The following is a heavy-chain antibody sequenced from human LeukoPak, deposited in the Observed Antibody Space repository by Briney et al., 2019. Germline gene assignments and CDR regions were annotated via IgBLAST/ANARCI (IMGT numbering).Heavy chain of an antibody. Sequence: SETLSLTCAVYGGSSSGYYWSWIRQPPGKGLEWIGEINHSGSTNYNPSLKSRVTISVDTSKNQFSLKLSSVTAADTAVYYCARGHYGSADRFDYWGQGTLVTVSS. CDR1: GGSSSGYY. CDR2: INHSGST. CDR3: ARGHYGSADRFDY. D-gene: IGHD2-15*01. J-gene: IGHJ4*02. V-gene: IGHV4-34*01.